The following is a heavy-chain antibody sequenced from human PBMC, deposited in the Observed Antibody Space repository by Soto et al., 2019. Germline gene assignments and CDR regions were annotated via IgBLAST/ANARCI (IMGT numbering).Heavy chain of an antibody. CDR3: ASSLAVAAPGDAFDI. CDR2: TNPNSGGT. Sequence: GASVKVSCKASGYTFTGYCMHWVRQAPGQGLEWMGWTNPNSGGTNYAQKFQGRVTMTRDTSISTAYMELSRLRSDDTAVYYCASSLAVAAPGDAFDIWGQGTMVTVSS. D-gene: IGHD6-19*01. V-gene: IGHV1-2*02. J-gene: IGHJ3*02. CDR1: GYTFTGYC.